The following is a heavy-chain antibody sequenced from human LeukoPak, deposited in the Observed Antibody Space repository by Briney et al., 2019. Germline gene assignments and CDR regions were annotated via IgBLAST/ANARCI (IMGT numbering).Heavy chain of an antibody. CDR3: AREPGDIVVVVAAYLDY. Sequence: GGSLRLSCAASGCTFDDYGMSWVRPAPGKGLAGVYGINRNGGSTGYADSVKGRFTISRDNAKDSLYLQMNSLRAEDTAVYYCAREPGDIVVVVAAYLDYWDQGTLVTVSS. J-gene: IGHJ4*02. V-gene: IGHV3-20*04. CDR1: GCTFDDYG. CDR2: INRNGGST. D-gene: IGHD2-15*01.